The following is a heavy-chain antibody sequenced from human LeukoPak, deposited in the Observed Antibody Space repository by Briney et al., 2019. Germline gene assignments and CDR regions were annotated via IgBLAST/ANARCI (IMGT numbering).Heavy chain of an antibody. J-gene: IGHJ4*02. Sequence: GSGPALVKPTQTLTLTCTFSGFSLSTGGMCVSWIRQPPGKALEWLARIDWDDDKYYSTSLRTRVSISKDTSKEQVVLTMTNMDPGDTATYYCARLIAASSYFDYWGQGMLVTVSS. D-gene: IGHD6-13*01. CDR1: GFSLSTGGMC. CDR3: ARLIAASSYFDY. CDR2: IDWDDDK. V-gene: IGHV2-70*11.